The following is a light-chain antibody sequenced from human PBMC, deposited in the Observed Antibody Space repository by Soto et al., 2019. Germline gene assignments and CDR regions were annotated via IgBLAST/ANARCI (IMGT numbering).Light chain of an antibody. CDR2: ATS. Sequence: EIVLTQSPGTLSLSPGERATLSCRASQSVGSSYLAWYQQKPGQAPRLLMYATSSRATGIPDRFSGSGSGTYFTLTISRLEPKDFAVYYCHQFDSSLTFGQGTRVEIK. CDR3: HQFDSSLT. J-gene: IGKJ1*01. V-gene: IGKV3-20*01. CDR1: QSVGSSY.